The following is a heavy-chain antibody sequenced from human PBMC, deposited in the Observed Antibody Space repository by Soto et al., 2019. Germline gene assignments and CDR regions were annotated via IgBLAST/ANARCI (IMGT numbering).Heavy chain of an antibody. CDR1: GFTFSSYG. V-gene: IGHV3-30*03. D-gene: IGHD3-10*01. Sequence: QVQLVESGGGVVQPGRSLRLSCAASGFTFSSYGMHWVRQAPGKGLEWVAVISYDGSNKYYADSVKGRFTISRDNSKNTLYLQMNSLRAEDTAVYYCATWFGAFADWGQGTLVTVSS. CDR2: ISYDGSNK. CDR3: ATWFGAFAD. J-gene: IGHJ4*02.